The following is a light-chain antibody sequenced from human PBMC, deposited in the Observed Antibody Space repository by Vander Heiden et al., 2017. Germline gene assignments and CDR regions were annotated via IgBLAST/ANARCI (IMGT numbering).Light chain of an antibody. V-gene: IGLV1-40*01. Sequence: QSVLTQPPSVSGAPGQRVTISCTGSRSNIGAGYDVHWYQQLPGTAPKLLIYGNSNRPSGVPDRFSGSKSGTSASLATTGLQAEDEADYYCQSYDSSLSGVVFGGGTKLTVL. J-gene: IGLJ2*01. CDR3: QSYDSSLSGVV. CDR2: GNS. CDR1: RSNIGAGYD.